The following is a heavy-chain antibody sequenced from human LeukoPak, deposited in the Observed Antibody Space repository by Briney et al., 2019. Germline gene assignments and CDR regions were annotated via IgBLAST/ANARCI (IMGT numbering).Heavy chain of an antibody. Sequence: ASVKVSCKASGYTFTGYYMHWVRQAPGQGLEWMGWINPNSGGTNYAQKFQGRVTMTRDTSISTAYMELSRLRSGDTAVYYCARGLGGSFYYYYYYMDVWGKGTTVTVSS. D-gene: IGHD2-15*01. J-gene: IGHJ6*03. V-gene: IGHV1-2*02. CDR1: GYTFTGYY. CDR3: ARGLGGSFYYYYYYMDV. CDR2: INPNSGGT.